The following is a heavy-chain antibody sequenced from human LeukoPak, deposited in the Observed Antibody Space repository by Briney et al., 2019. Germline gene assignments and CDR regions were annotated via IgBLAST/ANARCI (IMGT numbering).Heavy chain of an antibody. CDR3: ARGPPRGKYYYMDV. Sequence: GGSLRLSCVASGFTFSSFDMHWVRQPTGQGLEWVSTIGTASDTYYPGSVEGRFTLSRDNAQNSLYLQMNSLTAGDTAVYYCARGPPRGKYYYMDVWGKGTTVTVSS. V-gene: IGHV3-13*01. D-gene: IGHD1-1*01. J-gene: IGHJ6*03. CDR1: GFTFSSFD. CDR2: IGTASDT.